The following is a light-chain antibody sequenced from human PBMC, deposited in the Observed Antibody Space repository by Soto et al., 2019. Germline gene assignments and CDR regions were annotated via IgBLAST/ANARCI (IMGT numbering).Light chain of an antibody. Sequence: EIVLTQSPATLSLSPGERATLSCRASESIESRYLAWYQQRPGQAPRLLIYGTSSRATGIPDRISGSGSGTDFSLTISRLEPEDFAVYYCQQFGSSPGFTFGPGTKVDIK. CDR1: ESIESRY. CDR2: GTS. V-gene: IGKV3-20*01. J-gene: IGKJ3*01. CDR3: QQFGSSPGFT.